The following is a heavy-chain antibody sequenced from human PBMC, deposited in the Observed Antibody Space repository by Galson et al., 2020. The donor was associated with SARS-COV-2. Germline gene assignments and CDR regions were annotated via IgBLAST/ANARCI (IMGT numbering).Heavy chain of an antibody. CDR3: ARDPGWGSSWPLDY. CDR1: GYTFTSYY. CDR2: INPRDDIT. Sequence: GESLKISCKTSGYTFTSYYIHWVRQAPGQGLEWVGIINPRDDITSYAQKFQGRVTMTRDTSTSTVHMELSSLRPEDTAVYYCARDPGWGSSWPLDYWGQGTLVTVSS. J-gene: IGHJ4*02. D-gene: IGHD6-13*01. V-gene: IGHV1-46*01.